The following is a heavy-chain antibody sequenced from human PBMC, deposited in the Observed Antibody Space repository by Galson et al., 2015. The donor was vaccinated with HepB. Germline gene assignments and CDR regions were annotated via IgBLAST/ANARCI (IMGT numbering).Heavy chain of an antibody. J-gene: IGHJ2*01. CDR1: SFTFSTYW. Sequence: SLRLSCAASSFTFSTYWMHWVRQAPGKGPVWVSRVKSDGSRTEYADSVKGRFTISRDNAKNTLYLQMNSLRGEDTAVYYCAREKTYGSSIFDLWGRGTLVTVSS. V-gene: IGHV3-74*03. CDR3: AREKTYGSSIFDL. CDR2: VKSDGSRT. D-gene: IGHD3-10*01.